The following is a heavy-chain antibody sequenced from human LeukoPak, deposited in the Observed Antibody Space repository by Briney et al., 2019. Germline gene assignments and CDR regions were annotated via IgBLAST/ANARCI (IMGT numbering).Heavy chain of an antibody. CDR3: ARKGLLGSGKPWFDP. CDR1: GHTFTSYD. V-gene: IGHV1-8*01. D-gene: IGHD2-15*01. J-gene: IGHJ5*02. Sequence: ASVKVSCKASGHTFTSYDINWVRQASGQGLEWMGWMNPNSGNTASAQKFQGRVTMTTNTSISTAYMELTGLGSEDTAMYFCARKGLLGSGKPWFDPWGQGTLVTVSS. CDR2: MNPNSGNT.